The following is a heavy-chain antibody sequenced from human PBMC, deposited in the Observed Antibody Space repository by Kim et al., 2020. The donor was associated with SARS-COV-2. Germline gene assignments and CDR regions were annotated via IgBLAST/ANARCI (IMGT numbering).Heavy chain of an antibody. CDR1: GGSISSSSYY. J-gene: IGHJ5*02. CDR2: IYYSGST. D-gene: IGHD2-8*01. Sequence: SETLSLTCTVSGGSISSSSYYWGWIRQPPGKGLEWIGSIYYSGSTYYNPSLKSRVTISVDTSKNQFSLKLSSVTAADTAVYYCARKYCTNGVCQQYNWFDPWGQGTLVTVSS. V-gene: IGHV4-39*01. CDR3: ARKYCTNGVCQQYNWFDP.